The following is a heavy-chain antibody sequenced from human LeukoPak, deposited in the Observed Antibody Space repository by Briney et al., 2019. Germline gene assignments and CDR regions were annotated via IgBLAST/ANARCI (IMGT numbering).Heavy chain of an antibody. CDR2: IYHRGST. CDR1: AYSISSGSY. CDR3: ASGYSYALDWAFDI. Sequence: SESLSLTCTVYAYSISSGSYWGCIRQHPGKGLEWIGSIYHRGSTYYSPSIKSRVTISVDTSKNQFSLKLSSVTAADTAVYYCASGYSYALDWAFDIWGQGTMVTVSS. D-gene: IGHD5-18*01. V-gene: IGHV4-38-2*02. J-gene: IGHJ3*02.